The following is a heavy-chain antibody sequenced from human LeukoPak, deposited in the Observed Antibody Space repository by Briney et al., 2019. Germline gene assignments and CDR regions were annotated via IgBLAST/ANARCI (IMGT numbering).Heavy chain of an antibody. J-gene: IGHJ6*03. CDR3: ARDRWPVTRIHYYYSMDV. D-gene: IGHD4-17*01. CDR1: GYTFTSYD. V-gene: IGHV1-8*03. CDR2: MNPNSGNT. Sequence: RASVKVSCKASGYTFTSYDINWVRQATGQGLEWMGWMNPNSGNTAYAQKFQGRVTITADKSTTTAYMELSSLRSDDTAVYYCARDRWPVTRIHYYYSMDVWGKGTTVTVSS.